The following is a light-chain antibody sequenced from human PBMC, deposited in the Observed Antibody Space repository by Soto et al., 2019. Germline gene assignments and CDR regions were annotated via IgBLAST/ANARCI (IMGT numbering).Light chain of an antibody. CDR2: DVN. CDR1: SGDVGGSNF. J-gene: IGLJ1*01. CDR3: NSHGGANYAFV. Sequence: QSALTQPPSASGSPGQSVTISCTGTSGDVGGSNFVSWYQQHPGKAPKLMIHDVNRRPSGVPDRFTGSKSGNTASLTVSGLQAEDEADYYCNSHGGANYAFVFGSGTKLTVL. V-gene: IGLV2-8*01.